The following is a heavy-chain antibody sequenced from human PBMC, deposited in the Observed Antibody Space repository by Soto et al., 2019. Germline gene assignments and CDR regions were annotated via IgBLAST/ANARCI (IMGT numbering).Heavy chain of an antibody. D-gene: IGHD2-15*01. CDR3: ARGGRGAWFHP. CDR1: GGSISSGGYY. J-gene: IGHJ5*02. CDR2: IYYSGST. V-gene: IGHV4-31*03. Sequence: QVQLQESGPGLVKPSQTLSLTCTVSGGSISSGGYYWSWIRQHPGKGLEWIGYIYYSGSTYYNPSLRSRVTRSVDTAKNLFSLKLGSATAADTAVYYCARGGRGAWFHPWGKGPLVTVS.